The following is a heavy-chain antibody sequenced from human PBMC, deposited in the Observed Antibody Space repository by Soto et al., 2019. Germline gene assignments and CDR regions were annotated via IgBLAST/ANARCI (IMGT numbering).Heavy chain of an antibody. Sequence: PGGSLRLSCAASGFTFSNYGMHWVRQAPGKGLEWVAVISYDGSNKYYADFVKGRFTISRDNSKNTLYLQMNSLRAEDTAVYYCAYSSTPFDYWGQGTLVTVSS. CDR3: AYSSTPFDY. D-gene: IGHD6-13*01. J-gene: IGHJ4*02. V-gene: IGHV3-30*03. CDR2: ISYDGSNK. CDR1: GFTFSNYG.